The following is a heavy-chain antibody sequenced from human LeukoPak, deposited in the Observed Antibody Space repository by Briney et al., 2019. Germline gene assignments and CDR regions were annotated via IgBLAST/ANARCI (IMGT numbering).Heavy chain of an antibody. CDR2: ISGDGGST. D-gene: IGHD6-19*01. CDR1: GFTFDDYA. CDR3: ARSSSPRSEVDY. Sequence: GGSLRLSCAASGFTFDDYAMHWVRQAPGKGLEWVSLISGDGGSTYYADSVKGRFTISRDNSKNSLYLQMNSLRAEDTAVYYCARSSSPRSEVDYRGQGTLVTVSS. J-gene: IGHJ4*02. V-gene: IGHV3-43*02.